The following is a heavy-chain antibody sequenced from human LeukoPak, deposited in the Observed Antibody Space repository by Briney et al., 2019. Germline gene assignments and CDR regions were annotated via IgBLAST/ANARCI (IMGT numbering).Heavy chain of an antibody. CDR1: GYTFTSYV. J-gene: IGHJ4*02. V-gene: IGHV1-18*01. D-gene: IGHD2/OR15-2a*01. Sequence: ASVKVSCKASGYTFTSYVFTWVRQAPGQGLEWMGWISAYHGHTKYAQKLQGRVTMTTDTSTSTAYMELRSLRSDDTAVYYCARVRTTLLDNWGQGTLVTVSS. CDR3: ARVRTTLLDN. CDR2: ISAYHGHT.